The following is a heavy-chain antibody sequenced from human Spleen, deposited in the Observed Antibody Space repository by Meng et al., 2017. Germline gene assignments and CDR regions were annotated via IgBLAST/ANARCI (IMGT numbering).Heavy chain of an antibody. V-gene: IGHV1-46*01. CDR2: INPNSGST. CDR3: ARDEDISAAGKLFGDY. Sequence: ASVKVSCKASGYTFTTYYIHWVRQARGQGLEWMGIINPNSGSTTYAQNFQGRVTMTRDTSTSTAYMELSGLRSDDTAMYYCARDEDISAAGKLFGDYWGQGTLVTVSS. D-gene: IGHD6-25*01. CDR1: GYTFTTYY. J-gene: IGHJ4*02.